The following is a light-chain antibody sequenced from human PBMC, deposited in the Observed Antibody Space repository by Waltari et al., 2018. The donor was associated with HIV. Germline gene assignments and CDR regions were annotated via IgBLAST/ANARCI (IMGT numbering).Light chain of an antibody. CDR3: QLWDNYSDHYV. Sequence: SYVVTQPPSVSVAPGATARVTCAGSNIGSKSVHWYQQRSGQAPRMVIYQDTHRPSGISERFSGSNSGNTATLSITRVAAGDEADYYCQLWDNYSDHYVFGPGTKVTVL. V-gene: IGLV3-21*02. CDR2: QDT. J-gene: IGLJ1*01. CDR1: NIGSKS.